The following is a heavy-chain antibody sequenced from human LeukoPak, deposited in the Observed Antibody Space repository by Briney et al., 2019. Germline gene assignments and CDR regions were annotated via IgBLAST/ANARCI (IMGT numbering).Heavy chain of an antibody. Sequence: GGSLTLTCAASGFTFSSYWMSWLRQAPGKGLEWVANIKQDGSEKYYLDSVKGRFTISRDNAKNSLYLQMNSLSAEDTAVYYCARDNCSGGSCYSDYWGQGTLVTVSS. CDR1: GFTFSSYW. J-gene: IGHJ4*02. CDR3: ARDNCSGGSCYSDY. CDR2: IKQDGSEK. V-gene: IGHV3-7*01. D-gene: IGHD2-15*01.